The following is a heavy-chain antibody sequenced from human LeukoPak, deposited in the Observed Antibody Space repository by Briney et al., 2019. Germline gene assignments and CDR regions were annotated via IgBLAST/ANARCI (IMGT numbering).Heavy chain of an antibody. D-gene: IGHD3-16*01. Sequence: GGSLRLSCAASGSTFSNYEMNWVRQAPGKGLEWVSYISSSGDTIFYANSVKGRFTISRDNAKNSLYLQMNSLTAEDTALYYCARGGLYYDYWGQGTLVTVSS. CDR2: ISSSGDTI. V-gene: IGHV3-48*03. CDR3: ARGGLYYDY. CDR1: GSTFSNYE. J-gene: IGHJ4*02.